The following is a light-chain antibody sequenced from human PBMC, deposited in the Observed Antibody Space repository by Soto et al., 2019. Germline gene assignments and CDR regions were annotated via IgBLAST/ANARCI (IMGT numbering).Light chain of an antibody. CDR1: QSVSSN. Sequence: EIVMTQSPATLSVSPGERVTLSCTTSQSVSSNLAWYQQKPGQAPRLLIYGASSRASGIPARFSGSGFGTEFTLTISSLQSEDFALYYCQQYNNWPPITFGQGTRLEI. CDR3: QQYNNWPPIT. CDR2: GAS. J-gene: IGKJ5*01. V-gene: IGKV3-15*01.